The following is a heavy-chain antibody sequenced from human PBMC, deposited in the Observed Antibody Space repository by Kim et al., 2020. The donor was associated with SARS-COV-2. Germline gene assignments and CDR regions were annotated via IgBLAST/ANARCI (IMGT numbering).Heavy chain of an antibody. Sequence: SETLSLTCTVSGGSISSGGYYWTWIRQHPGKGLEWTGYIYYSGSTYYNPSLKSRVTISVDTSKNQFSLKLSSVTAADTAVYYCARGRISIFGVITGAFDSWGQGTLVTVSS. D-gene: IGHD3-3*01. CDR1: GGSISSGGYY. V-gene: IGHV4-31*03. J-gene: IGHJ4*02. CDR2: IYYSGST. CDR3: ARGRISIFGVITGAFDS.